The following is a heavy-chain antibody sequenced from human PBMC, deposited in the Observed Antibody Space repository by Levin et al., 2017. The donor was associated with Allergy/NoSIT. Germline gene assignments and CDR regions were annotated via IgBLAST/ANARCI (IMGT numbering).Heavy chain of an antibody. CDR2: ISYDGSNK. V-gene: IGHV3-30-3*01. J-gene: IGHJ6*02. CDR3: ARDFHVWGSYHDYYYYGMDV. CDR1: GFTFSSYA. D-gene: IGHD3-16*02. Sequence: GGSLRLSCAASGFTFSSYAMHWVRQAPGKGLEWVAVISYDGSNKYYADSVKGRFTISRDNSKNTLYLQMNSLRAEDTAVYYCARDFHVWGSYHDYYYYGMDVWGQGTTVTVSS.